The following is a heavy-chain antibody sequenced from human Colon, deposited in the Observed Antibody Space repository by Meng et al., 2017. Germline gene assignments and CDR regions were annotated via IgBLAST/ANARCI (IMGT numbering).Heavy chain of an antibody. V-gene: IGHV3-30*01. D-gene: IGHD3-16*01. CDR1: GFDFTSYA. CDR2: ISYDGSQK. J-gene: IGHJ5*02. CDR3: ARDYGGPQWFAP. Sequence: QVQLGESGGGVVQPGRSLRLSCATSGFDFTSYAMHWVRQAPGKGLEWVAVISYDGSQKFYADSVKGRFTISRDFSKSTVSLQMDSLRVEDTAMYYCARDYGGPQWFAPWGQGTLVTVSS.